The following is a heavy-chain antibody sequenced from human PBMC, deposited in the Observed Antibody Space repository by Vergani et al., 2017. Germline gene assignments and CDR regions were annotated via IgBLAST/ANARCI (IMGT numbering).Heavy chain of an antibody. Sequence: EVQMVESGGGLVKPGGSLRLSCDASGFTFSHYSMNWVRQAPGKGLEWVSSISGNNDDADYADSVKGRLTISSDNAKNSLYLDMSSLRAEDTAVYYCVRDVRVSRTWGQGTLVAGSS. CDR3: VRDVRVSRT. J-gene: IGHJ3*01. V-gene: IGHV3-21*01. CDR2: ISGNNDDA. CDR1: GFTFSHYS.